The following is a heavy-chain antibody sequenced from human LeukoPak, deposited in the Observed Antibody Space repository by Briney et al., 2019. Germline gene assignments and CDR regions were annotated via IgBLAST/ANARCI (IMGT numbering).Heavy chain of an antibody. V-gene: IGHV1-18*01. CDR2: ISAYNGNT. CDR3: ARDSSSWYAYYYGMDV. J-gene: IGHJ6*02. D-gene: IGHD6-13*01. CDR1: VYTFTIYG. Sequence: ASVKVSCKASVYTFTIYGISWVRQAPGQGLEWRGWISAYNGNTNYAQKLQGRVTMTTDTSTSTAYMELRSLRSDDTAVYYCARDSSSWYAYYYGMDVWGQGTTVTVSS.